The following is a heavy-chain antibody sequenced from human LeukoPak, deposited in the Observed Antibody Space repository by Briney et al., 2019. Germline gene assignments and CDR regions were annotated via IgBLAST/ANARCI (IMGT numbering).Heavy chain of an antibody. CDR3: VRESGDFWSGYSLDY. J-gene: IGHJ4*02. D-gene: IGHD3-3*01. CDR2: IYHSGST. V-gene: IGHV4-59*01. Sequence: KPSETLSLTCTVSGVSITTYYWSWIRQPPGKGLEWIGYIYHSGSTNYNPSLKSRVTISVDTSKNQFSLKLSSVTAADTAVYYCVRESGDFWSGYSLDYWGQGTLVTVSS. CDR1: GVSITTYY.